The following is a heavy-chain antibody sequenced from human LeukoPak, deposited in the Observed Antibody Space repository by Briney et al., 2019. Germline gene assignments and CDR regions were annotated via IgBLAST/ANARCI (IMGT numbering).Heavy chain of an antibody. J-gene: IGHJ6*03. CDR3: ARLDYISRVYSYYMDV. V-gene: IGHV4-38-2*02. CDR2: IYRDGSA. D-gene: IGHD3-3*02. CDR1: GGSISGGYY. Sequence: SETLSLTCTVSGGSISGGYYWGWIRQPPGKGLEWMGSIYRDGSAYYNPSLKSRVTISADASRNQIPLNLSSVPAAATALYYCARLDYISRVYSYYMDVWGKGTTVTASS.